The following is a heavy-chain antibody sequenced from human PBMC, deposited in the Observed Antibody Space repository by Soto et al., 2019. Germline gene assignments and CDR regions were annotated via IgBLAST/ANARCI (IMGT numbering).Heavy chain of an antibody. D-gene: IGHD2-2*01. CDR1: GFTFSSYG. V-gene: IGHV3-30*18. CDR2: ISYVGSNK. Sequence: QVQLVESGGGVVQPGRSLRLSCAASGFTFSSYGMHWVRQAPGKGLEWVAVISYVGSNKYYADSVKGRFTISRDNSKNTLYLQMNSLRAEDTAVYYCAKEGPLGYCSSTSCYPRPSDYWGQGTLVTVSS. J-gene: IGHJ4*02. CDR3: AKEGPLGYCSSTSCYPRPSDY.